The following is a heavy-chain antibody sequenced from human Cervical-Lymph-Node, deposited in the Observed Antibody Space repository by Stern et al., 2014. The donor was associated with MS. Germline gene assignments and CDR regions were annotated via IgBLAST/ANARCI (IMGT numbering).Heavy chain of an antibody. CDR3: ARESYETSLDY. Sequence: QMQLVQSGGDLVQPGGSLRLSCTASGFPFSDHYMNWIRQAPGKGLEWVAYMSPSDGTTYDADSVKGRFTISRDNAKNSLLLQMSSRRGDDTAVYYGARESYETSLDYWGRGTLVTVSS. V-gene: IGHV3-11*01. D-gene: IGHD5-12*01. CDR1: GFPFSDHY. CDR2: MSPSDGTT. J-gene: IGHJ4*02.